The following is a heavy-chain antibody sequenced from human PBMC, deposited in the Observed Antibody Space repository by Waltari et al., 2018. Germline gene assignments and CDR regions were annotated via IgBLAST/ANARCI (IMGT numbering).Heavy chain of an antibody. CDR2: IYHSGST. CDR1: GYSIRSGYN. J-gene: IGHJ4*02. Sequence: QVQLQESGPGLVKPSETLSLTCTVSGYSIRSGYNWGWIRSPPGKGLAWIWRIYHSGSTYYNPSLKSRVTISVDTSKNQFSLKLSSVTAADTAVYYCARVGPYSSSPPDYWGQGTLVTVSS. V-gene: IGHV4-38-2*02. CDR3: ARVGPYSSSPPDY. D-gene: IGHD6-6*01.